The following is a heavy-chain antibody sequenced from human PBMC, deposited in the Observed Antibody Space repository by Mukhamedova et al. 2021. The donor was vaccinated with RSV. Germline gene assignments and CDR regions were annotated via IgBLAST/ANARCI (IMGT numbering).Heavy chain of an antibody. Sequence: EWLGRTYYRSKWYNEYAVSVTGRITINPDTSKNQFSLQLNSVTPEDTAVYYCARQYGSKFAYCGQGTLVTVSS. D-gene: IGHD4-23*01. CDR2: TYYRSKWYN. J-gene: IGHJ4*02. CDR3: ARQYGSKFAY. V-gene: IGHV6-1*01.